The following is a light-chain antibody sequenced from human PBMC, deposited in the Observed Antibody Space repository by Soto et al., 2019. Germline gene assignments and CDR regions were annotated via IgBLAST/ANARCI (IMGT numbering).Light chain of an antibody. Sequence: DIQMTQSPSSLSASVGDRVSITCRASQRIGNYLNWYQQKPGEAPKLLISAASSLQSGVPSRFSGSGSGTDFPLTISSLQPEDFAAYFCQQSFNTVFTFGPGTKVHIK. V-gene: IGKV1-39*01. CDR3: QQSFNTVFT. CDR1: QRIGNY. CDR2: AAS. J-gene: IGKJ3*01.